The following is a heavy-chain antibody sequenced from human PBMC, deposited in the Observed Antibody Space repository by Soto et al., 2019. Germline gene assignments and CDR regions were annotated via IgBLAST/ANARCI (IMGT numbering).Heavy chain of an antibody. J-gene: IGHJ3*02. V-gene: IGHV1-3*01. Sequence: ASVKVSCKASGYTFTFYTLHWVRQAPGQRLEWMGWINAANGDTKYSQKFQDRVTITRDTSASTAYMELSSLRSEDTAVYYCARGRDGFDIWGQGKMVTVS. CDR1: GYTFTFYT. CDR2: INAANGDT. CDR3: ARGRDGFDI.